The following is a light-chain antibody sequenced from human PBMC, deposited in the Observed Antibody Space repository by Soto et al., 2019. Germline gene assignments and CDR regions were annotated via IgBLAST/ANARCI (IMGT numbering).Light chain of an antibody. J-gene: IGKJ4*01. CDR1: QSISSY. CDR3: QQSYSTPLT. CDR2: AAS. Sequence: DIQMTHSPSSLSASVGARVTITCRASQSISSYLNWYQQKPGKAPKLLIYAASSLQSGVPSRFSGSGSGTDFTLTISSLQPDDLATYCCQQSYSTPLTFGGGTKVEIK. V-gene: IGKV1-39*01.